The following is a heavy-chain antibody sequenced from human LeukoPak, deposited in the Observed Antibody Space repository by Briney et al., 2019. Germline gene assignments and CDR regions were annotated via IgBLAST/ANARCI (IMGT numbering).Heavy chain of an antibody. V-gene: IGHV3-23*01. CDR1: GFTVSSNY. CDR3: AKSGGSYPYYFDY. J-gene: IGHJ4*02. D-gene: IGHD1-26*01. CDR2: ISGSGDNT. Sequence: GGSLRLSCAASGFTVSSNYMSWVRQAPGKGLEWVSAISGSGDNTYYADSVKGRFTISRDNSKNTLYLQMNSLRAEDTAVYYCAKSGGSYPYYFDYWGQGTLVTVSS.